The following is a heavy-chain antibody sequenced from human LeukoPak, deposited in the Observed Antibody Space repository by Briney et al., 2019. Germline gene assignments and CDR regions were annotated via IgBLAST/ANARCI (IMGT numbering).Heavy chain of an antibody. Sequence: PGGSLRLSCAASGFTFSSYAMSWVRLAPGKGLKWVSSISGGDGSTYYANSVKGRFTISRDNSKNTLYMQMNSLRAEDTAVYYCARDSDNGEIDYWGQGTLVTVSS. CDR3: ARDSDNGEIDY. V-gene: IGHV3-23*01. D-gene: IGHD3-10*01. J-gene: IGHJ4*02. CDR1: GFTFSSYA. CDR2: ISGGDGST.